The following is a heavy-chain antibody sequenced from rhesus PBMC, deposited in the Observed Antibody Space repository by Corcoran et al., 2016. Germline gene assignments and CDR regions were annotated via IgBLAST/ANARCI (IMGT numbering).Heavy chain of an antibody. D-gene: IGHD5-24*01. J-gene: IGHJ4*01. CDR3: TRSLSGYSYGYFDY. Sequence: EVQLVESGGGLVQPGGSLRLSCAASGFTFSDYYMSWVRQAPGNGLEWVSSISSASSYIYYADSVKGRFTSSRDNAKNSLSLQMNSLKTEDTAVYYCTRSLSGYSYGYFDYWGQGVLVTVSS. CDR1: GFTFSDYY. V-gene: IGHV3S16*01. CDR2: ISSASSYI.